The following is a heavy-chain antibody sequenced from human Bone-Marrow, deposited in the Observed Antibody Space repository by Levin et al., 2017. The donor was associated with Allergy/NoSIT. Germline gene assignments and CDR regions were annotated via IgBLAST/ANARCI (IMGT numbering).Heavy chain of an antibody. J-gene: IGHJ2*01. CDR3: ARARRSLPASRNQSYKKYYWYFDL. Sequence: SETLSLTCAVYGGSFSGYSWSWIRQPPEKGLEWIGEINHSGSTNYNPSLKSRVTISVVTSKNQFSLKLSSVTAADTAMYYCARARRSLPASRNQSYKKYYWYFDLWGRGTLVTVSS. CDR2: INHSGST. CDR1: GGSFSGYS. V-gene: IGHV4-34*01. D-gene: IGHD5-24*01.